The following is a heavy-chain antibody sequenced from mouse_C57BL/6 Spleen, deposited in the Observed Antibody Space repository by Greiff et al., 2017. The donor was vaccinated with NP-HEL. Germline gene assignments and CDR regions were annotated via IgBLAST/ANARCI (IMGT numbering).Heavy chain of an antibody. J-gene: IGHJ1*03. CDR1: GFTFSSYG. V-gene: IGHV5-6*02. CDR3: ARQVFTTVVATGWYVDV. CDR2: ISSGGSYT. D-gene: IGHD1-1*01. Sequence: DVKLVESGGDLVKPGGSLKLSCAASGFTFSSYGMSWVRQTPDKRLEWVATISSGGSYTYYPDSVKGRFTISSDNAKNTLYLQMSSLKSEDTAMYYCARQVFTTVVATGWYVDVWGTWTTVTVSS.